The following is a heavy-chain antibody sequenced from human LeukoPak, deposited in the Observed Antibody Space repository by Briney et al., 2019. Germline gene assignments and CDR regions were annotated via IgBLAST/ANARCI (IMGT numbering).Heavy chain of an antibody. CDR3: ARERSSSSDY. D-gene: IGHD6-6*01. J-gene: IGHJ4*02. CDR2: IYHSGST. Sequence: SETLSLTCAVSGYSISSGYYWGWIRQPPGKGLEWIGSIYHSGSTYYNPSLKSRVTISVDTSKNQFSLKLSSVIAADAAIYYCARERSSSSDYWGQGTLVTVSS. CDR1: GYSISSGYY. V-gene: IGHV4-38-2*02.